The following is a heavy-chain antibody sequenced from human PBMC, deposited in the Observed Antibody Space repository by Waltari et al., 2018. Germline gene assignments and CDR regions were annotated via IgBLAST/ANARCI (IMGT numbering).Heavy chain of an antibody. Sequence: QVQLQESGPGLVKPSETLSLTCTVSGGSISSYYWSWIRQPAWKGRGWIVLIYTSGSHSYNPSRKSRVTLSVDTSKNQFSRKLSSVTAADTAVYYCARDSITIFGGGDAFDIWGQGTMVTVSS. V-gene: IGHV4-4*07. CDR1: GGSISSYY. J-gene: IGHJ3*02. D-gene: IGHD3-3*01. CDR3: ARDSITIFGGGDAFDI. CDR2: IYTSGSH.